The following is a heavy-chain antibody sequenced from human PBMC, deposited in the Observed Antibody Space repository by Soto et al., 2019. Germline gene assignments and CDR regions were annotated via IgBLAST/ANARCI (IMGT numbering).Heavy chain of an antibody. D-gene: IGHD2-21*01. CDR1: GFSLSTSGVG. Sequence: SRPTLVNPTQTLTLTCTFSGFSLSTSGVGVGWIRQPPGKALEWLALIYWDDDKRYSPSLKSRLTITKDTSKNQVVLTMTNMDPVDTATYYCAHCTLDSEEVTTSAEYFQHWGQGTLVTVSS. J-gene: IGHJ1*01. CDR2: IYWDDDK. V-gene: IGHV2-5*02. CDR3: AHCTLDSEEVTTSAEYFQH.